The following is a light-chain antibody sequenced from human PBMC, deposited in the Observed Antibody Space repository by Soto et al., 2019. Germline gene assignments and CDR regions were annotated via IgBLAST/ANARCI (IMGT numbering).Light chain of an antibody. CDR3: QQYDDLPIT. CDR2: DAS. Sequence: DIPMTQSPSSLFASVGDRVTITCQASRGISDFLNWYQQKPGKAPKVLIHDASKLETGVPARFSGSGSGTHFSLTINGLQPEDSATYYCQQYDDLPITFGQGTRLEIK. CDR1: RGISDF. V-gene: IGKV1-33*01. J-gene: IGKJ5*01.